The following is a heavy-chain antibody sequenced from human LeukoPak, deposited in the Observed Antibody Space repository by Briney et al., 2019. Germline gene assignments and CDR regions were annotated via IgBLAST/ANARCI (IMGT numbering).Heavy chain of an antibody. Sequence: SETLSLTCTVSGGSISSSSYYWGWIRQPPGKGLEWIGSIYYSGSTYYNPSLKSRVTISVETSKNQFSLKLSSVTAADTAVYYCARHRMEWELLPRDWFDPWGQGTLVTVSS. V-gene: IGHV4-39*01. D-gene: IGHD1-26*01. CDR3: ARHRMEWELLPRDWFDP. CDR2: IYYSGST. CDR1: GGSISSSSYY. J-gene: IGHJ5*02.